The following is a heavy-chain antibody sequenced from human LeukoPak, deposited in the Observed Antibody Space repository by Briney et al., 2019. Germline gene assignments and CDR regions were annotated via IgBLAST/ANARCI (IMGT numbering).Heavy chain of an antibody. Sequence: GGSLRLSCAASGFTFDDYAMHWVRQAPGKGLEWVSGISWNSGSIGYADSVKGRFTISRDNAKNSLYLQMNSLRAEDTALYYCAKDWDYDILTGGFDYWGQGTLVTVSS. CDR3: AKDWDYDILTGGFDY. V-gene: IGHV3-9*01. D-gene: IGHD3-9*01. J-gene: IGHJ4*02. CDR2: ISWNSGSI. CDR1: GFTFDDYA.